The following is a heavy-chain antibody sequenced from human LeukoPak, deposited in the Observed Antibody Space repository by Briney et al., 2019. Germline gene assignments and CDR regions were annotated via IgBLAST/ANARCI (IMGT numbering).Heavy chain of an antibody. J-gene: IGHJ4*02. CDR1: GFTVSSTY. Sequence: GGSLRLSCAASGFTVSSTYMSWVRQALGKGLEWVSIIYSGGSTYYADSVKGRFTISRDNSKNTLYLQMNSLRAEDTAVYYCGVAAGLDYWGQGTLVTVSS. CDR2: IYSGGST. D-gene: IGHD6-13*01. V-gene: IGHV3-53*01. CDR3: GVAAGLDY.